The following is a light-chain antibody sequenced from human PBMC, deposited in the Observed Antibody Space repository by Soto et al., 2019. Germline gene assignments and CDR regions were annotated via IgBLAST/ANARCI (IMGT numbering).Light chain of an antibody. J-gene: IGKJ5*01. V-gene: IGKV3-11*01. CDR2: DAS. Sequence: EIVLTQSPATLSLSPGERATLSCRASQSVSSYLAWYQQKPGQAPRLLIYDASNRATGIPARFSGSGSGTDFTLTLSSIKPEDFAVYYCQQRSNWPITFSHGTRLDIK. CDR3: QQRSNWPIT. CDR1: QSVSSY.